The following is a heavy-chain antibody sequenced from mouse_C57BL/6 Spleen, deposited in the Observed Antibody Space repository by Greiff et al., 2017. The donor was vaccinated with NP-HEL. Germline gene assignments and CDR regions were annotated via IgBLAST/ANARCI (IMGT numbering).Heavy chain of an antibody. J-gene: IGHJ2*01. D-gene: IGHD1-1*01. CDR3: ARELITTVVAIDY. CDR2: INPSNGGT. Sequence: QVQLKQPGTELVKPGASVKLSCKASGYTFTSYWMHWVKQRPGQGLEWIGNINPSNGGTNYNEKFKSKATLTVDKSSSTAYMQLSSLTSEDSAVYYCARELITTVVAIDYWGQGTTLTVSS. V-gene: IGHV1-53*01. CDR1: GYTFTSYW.